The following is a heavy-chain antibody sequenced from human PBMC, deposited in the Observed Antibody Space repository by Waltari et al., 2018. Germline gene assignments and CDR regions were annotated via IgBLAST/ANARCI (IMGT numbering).Heavy chain of an antibody. Sequence: QVQLVQSGAAVKKPGASVKVSCQVSGYTLTELSMHWVRQAPGKGLEWMGGFDPEDGEKIYAQKFQGRVTMTEDTSTDTAYMELSSLRSEDTAVYYCATRLYGSGSYFRGALDYWGQGTLVTVSS. CDR1: GYTLTELS. CDR2: FDPEDGEK. J-gene: IGHJ4*02. D-gene: IGHD3-10*01. V-gene: IGHV1-24*01. CDR3: ATRLYGSGSYFRGALDY.